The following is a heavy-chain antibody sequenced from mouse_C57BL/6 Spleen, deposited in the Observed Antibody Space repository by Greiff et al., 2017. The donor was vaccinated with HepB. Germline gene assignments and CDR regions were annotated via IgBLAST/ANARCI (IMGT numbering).Heavy chain of an antibody. D-gene: IGHD1-1*01. CDR2: IYPGSGST. CDR3: ARNRIWNTVVATDYFDY. J-gene: IGHJ2*01. V-gene: IGHV1-55*01. CDR1: GYTFTSYW. Sequence: QVHVKQPGAELVKPGASVKMSCKASGYTFTSYWITWVKQRPGQGLEWIGDIYPGSGSTNYNEKFKSKATLTVDTSSSTAYMQLSSLTSEDSAVYYCARNRIWNTVVATDYFDYWGQGTTLTVSS.